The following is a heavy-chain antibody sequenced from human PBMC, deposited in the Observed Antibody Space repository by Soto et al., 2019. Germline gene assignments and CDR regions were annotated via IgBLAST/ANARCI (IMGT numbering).Heavy chain of an antibody. CDR2: IIPIFGTA. CDR1: GGTFSSYA. J-gene: IGHJ2*01. CDR3: ARVVTVVKSFHYWYFDL. Sequence: QVQLVQSGAEVKKPGSSVKVSCKASGGTFSSYAISWVRQAPGQGLEWMGGIIPIFGTANYAQKFQGRVTITADXTXSXXYMELSSLGSEDTAVYYCARVVTVVKSFHYWYFDLWGRGTLVTVSS. V-gene: IGHV1-69*12. D-gene: IGHD2-15*01.